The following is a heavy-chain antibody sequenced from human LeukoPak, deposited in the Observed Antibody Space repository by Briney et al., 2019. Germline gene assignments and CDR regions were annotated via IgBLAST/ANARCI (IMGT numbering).Heavy chain of an antibody. D-gene: IGHD5-18*01. CDR1: GGPLRGYY. Sequence: SGALVPTWPVYGGPLRGYYWRLIRPPPGKGLGGVGEINHRGSNNYNPSLKSRVTISVDTSKNQFSLKLSSVTAADTAVYYCARLVRGEIQSAGGYWGQGTLVTVSS. CDR2: INHRGSN. J-gene: IGHJ4*02. V-gene: IGHV4-34*01. CDR3: ARLVRGEIQSAGGY.